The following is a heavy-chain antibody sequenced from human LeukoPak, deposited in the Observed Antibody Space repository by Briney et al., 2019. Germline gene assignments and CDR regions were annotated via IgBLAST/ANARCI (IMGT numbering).Heavy chain of an antibody. CDR2: ISGDGTIK. J-gene: IGHJ4*02. CDR1: GFPFSSYW. V-gene: IGHV3-74*03. CDR3: SRSQFDY. Sequence: GGSLRLSCEPSGFPFSSYWMLWVRQAPGKGLVWVSRISGDGTIKTYADFVRGRFTISRDNTKNILYLQMNSLKVEDTAIYFCSRSQFDYWGQGVLVSVSS.